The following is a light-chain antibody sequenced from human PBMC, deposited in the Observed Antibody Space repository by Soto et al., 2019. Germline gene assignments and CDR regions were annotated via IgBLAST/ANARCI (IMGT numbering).Light chain of an antibody. CDR1: QDISDH. CDR3: QRYNRTPRT. CDR2: EAS. J-gene: IGKJ1*01. V-gene: IGKV1-27*01. Sequence: DFPMTQSPSSLSASVGDRVTITCRASQDISDHLAWYQHKPGKVPKLLIYEASTLQSGVPSRFSGGGFGTDFTLTISSLQPEDVAIYYCQRYNRTPRTFGQGTKVELK.